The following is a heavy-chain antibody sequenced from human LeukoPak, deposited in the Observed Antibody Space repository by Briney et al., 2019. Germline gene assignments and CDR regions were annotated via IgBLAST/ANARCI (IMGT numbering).Heavy chain of an antibody. Sequence: QSGGSLRLSCAASGFTFSSYGMHWVRQAPGKGLEWVSVIYSGGSTYYADSVKGRFTISRDNSKNTLYLQMNSLRAEDTAVYYCARAPRDCSGGSCYSGVGYYYGMDVWGQGTTVTVSS. CDR2: IYSGGST. V-gene: IGHV3-53*01. D-gene: IGHD2-15*01. J-gene: IGHJ6*02. CDR1: GFTFSSYG. CDR3: ARAPRDCSGGSCYSGVGYYYGMDV.